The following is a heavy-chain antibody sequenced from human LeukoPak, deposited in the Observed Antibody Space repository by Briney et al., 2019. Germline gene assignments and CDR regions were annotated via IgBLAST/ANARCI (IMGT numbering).Heavy chain of an antibody. D-gene: IGHD5-18*01. Sequence: PGGSLRLSCAASGFTFSSYEMNWVRQAPGKGLEWVSYISSSGSTIYYADSVKGRFTISRDNAKNSLYLQMNSLRAEDTAVYYCAREEYGYSYYYYYMDVWGKGTTVTVSS. J-gene: IGHJ6*03. V-gene: IGHV3-48*03. CDR3: AREEYGYSYYYYYMDV. CDR1: GFTFSSYE. CDR2: ISSSGSTI.